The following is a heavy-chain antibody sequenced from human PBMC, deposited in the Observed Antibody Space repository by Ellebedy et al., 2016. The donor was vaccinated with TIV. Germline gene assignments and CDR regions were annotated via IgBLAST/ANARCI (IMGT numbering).Heavy chain of an antibody. CDR1: GGSISTYY. J-gene: IGHJ6*02. V-gene: IGHV4-59*01. D-gene: IGHD3-3*01. CDR2: IYGSGST. CDR3: AKGESFDFWSSHCLDV. Sequence: SETLSLTCTVSGGSISTYYWSWIRQPPGKGLEWIGYIYGSGSTNYNPSLKSRVTISVDTSKNQFSLKLSSVTAADTAVYYCAKGESFDFWSSHCLDVWGQGTTVTVSS.